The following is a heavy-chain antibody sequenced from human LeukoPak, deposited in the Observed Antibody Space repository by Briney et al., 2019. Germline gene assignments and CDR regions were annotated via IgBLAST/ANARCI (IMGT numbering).Heavy chain of an antibody. CDR1: GGSISSYY. Sequence: SESLSLTCTVSGGSISSYYWTWIRQPPGKLLGWTGYIYYRGSPNYNPSLKSRATISLDTSKSQFSLKLTSVSAADTAVYYCAREYCSSSSCYFDYWGQGTLVTVSS. CDR3: AREYCSSSSCYFDY. V-gene: IGHV4-59*01. D-gene: IGHD2-15*01. J-gene: IGHJ4*02. CDR2: IYYRGSP.